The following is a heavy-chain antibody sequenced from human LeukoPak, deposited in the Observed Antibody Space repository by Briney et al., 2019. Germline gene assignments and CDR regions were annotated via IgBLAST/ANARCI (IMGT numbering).Heavy chain of an antibody. CDR2: ISGSGGST. D-gene: IGHD3-22*01. J-gene: IGHJ4*02. V-gene: IGHV3-23*01. Sequence: ETLSLTCTVSGGSISSDSYYWAWIRQAPGKGLEWVSAISGSGGSTYYADSVKGRFTISRDNSKNTLYLQMNSLRAEDTAVYYCAKDPRYYYDSSGYSYFDYWGQGTLVTVSS. CDR1: GGSISSDSYY. CDR3: AKDPRYYYDSSGYSYFDY.